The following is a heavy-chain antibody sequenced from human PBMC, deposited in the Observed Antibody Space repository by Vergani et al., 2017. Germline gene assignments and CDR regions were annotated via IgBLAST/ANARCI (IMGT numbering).Heavy chain of an antibody. CDR2: ISYDGINK. CDR3: ARDPGFPCDYYFDY. CDR1: GFSFNSYA. Sequence: QVQLVESGGGVVQPGRSLRLSCAASGFSFNSYAMHWVRQAPGKGLEWVAVISYDGINKNYADSVKGRFTISRDDSKNTLYLQMNSLRAEDTAVYYCARDPGFPCDYYFDYWGQGTLVTVSS. D-gene: IGHD2-21*01. V-gene: IGHV3-30-3*01. J-gene: IGHJ4*02.